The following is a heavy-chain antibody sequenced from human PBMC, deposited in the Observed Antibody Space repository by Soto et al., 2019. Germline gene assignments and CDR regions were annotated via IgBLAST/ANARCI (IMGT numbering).Heavy chain of an antibody. Sequence: ASVKVSCKASGYTFTSYGISWVRQAPGQGLEWMGRISAYNGNTNYAQKLQGRVTMTTDTSTSTAYMELRSLRSDDTAVYYCARAPGYSSSWYLGDYWGQGTLVTVSS. CDR3: ARAPGYSSSWYLGDY. V-gene: IGHV1-18*01. CDR1: GYTFTSYG. J-gene: IGHJ4*02. D-gene: IGHD6-13*01. CDR2: ISAYNGNT.